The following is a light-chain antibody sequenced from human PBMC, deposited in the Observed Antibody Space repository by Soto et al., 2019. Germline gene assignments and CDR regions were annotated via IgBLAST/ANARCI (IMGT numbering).Light chain of an antibody. Sequence: IQMTQSPSTLSGSVGDRVTITCRASQTISSWLAWYQQKPGKAPNPRIYDASSLKSGVPARLSGSGSGTEFTLTISSMQPDDFATYYCQQYNTYSTFGQGTRLEI. CDR3: QQYNTYST. CDR2: DAS. CDR1: QTISSW. V-gene: IGKV1-5*01. J-gene: IGKJ5*01.